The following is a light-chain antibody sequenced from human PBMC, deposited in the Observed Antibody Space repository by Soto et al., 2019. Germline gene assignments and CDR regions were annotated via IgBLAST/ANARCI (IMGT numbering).Light chain of an antibody. CDR1: QSVSSSY. V-gene: IGKV3-15*01. Sequence: EIVLTQSPGTLSLSPGERATLSCRASQSVSSSYLAWYQQKPGQAPRLLIYGASTRATDMPGRFSGSGSGTEFTLTISSLQSEDFAVYYCQQYNNWPWTFGQGTKVDI. CDR3: QQYNNWPWT. CDR2: GAS. J-gene: IGKJ1*01.